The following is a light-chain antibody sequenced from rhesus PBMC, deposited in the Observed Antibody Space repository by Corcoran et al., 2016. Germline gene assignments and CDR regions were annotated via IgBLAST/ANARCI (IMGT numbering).Light chain of an antibody. V-gene: IGKV2-104*02. Sequence: DIVMTQTPLSLPVTPGEPASISCRSSQSLLHSGGKTYLYWYLQKPGQSPHLLIHEVSNRASGVPDRLRGSGSGTDFTLKISRVEAEDVGVYYCMQGIQRPYSFGQGTKVEIK. J-gene: IGKJ2*01. CDR2: EVS. CDR3: MQGIQRPYS. CDR1: QSLLHSGGKTY.